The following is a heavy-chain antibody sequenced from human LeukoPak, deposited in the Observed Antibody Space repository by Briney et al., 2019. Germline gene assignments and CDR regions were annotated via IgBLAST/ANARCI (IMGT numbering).Heavy chain of an antibody. CDR1: GFTFSSYA. V-gene: IGHV3-23*01. D-gene: IGHD3-10*01. CDR3: AKSYGVGVYYYYYYMDV. Sequence: GGSLRLSCAASGFTFSSYAMSWVRQAPGRGLEWVSAISGSGGSTYYADSVKGRFTISRDNSKNTLYLQMNSLRAEDTAVYYCAKSYGVGVYYYYYYMDVWGKGTTVTVSS. CDR2: ISGSGGST. J-gene: IGHJ6*03.